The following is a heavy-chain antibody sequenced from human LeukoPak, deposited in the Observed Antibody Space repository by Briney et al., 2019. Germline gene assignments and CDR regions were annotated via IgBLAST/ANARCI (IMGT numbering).Heavy chain of an antibody. CDR3: AKDLPLGYCSGGSCYSFDY. D-gene: IGHD2-15*01. J-gene: IGHJ4*02. CDR2: ISGRGGST. Sequence: GGSLRLSCAASGFTFSSYAMSWVRQAPGKGLEWVSAISGRGGSTYYADSVKGRFTISRDNSKNTLYLQMNSLRAEDTAVYYCAKDLPLGYCSGGSCYSFDYWGQGTLVTVSS. CDR1: GFTFSSYA. V-gene: IGHV3-23*01.